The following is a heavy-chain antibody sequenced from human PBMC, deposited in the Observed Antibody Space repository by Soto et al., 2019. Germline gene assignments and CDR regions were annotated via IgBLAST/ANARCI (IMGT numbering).Heavy chain of an antibody. CDR2: ISGSGGST. Sequence: SSETLRLSCAASGFTFSSYAMSWVRQAPGKGLEWVSAISGSGGSTYYADSVKGRFTISRDNSKNTLYLQMNSLRAEDTAVYYCAKDSHPTPYYFDYWGQGTLVTVSS. CDR3: AKDSHPTPYYFDY. J-gene: IGHJ4*02. CDR1: GFTFSSYA. V-gene: IGHV3-23*01.